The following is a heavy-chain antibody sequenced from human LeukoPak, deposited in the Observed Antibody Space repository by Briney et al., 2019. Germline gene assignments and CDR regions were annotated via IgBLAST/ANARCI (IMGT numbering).Heavy chain of an antibody. CDR3: AKERAVVPRGGMDV. J-gene: IGHJ6*02. D-gene: IGHD2-2*01. CDR2: ISGSGDST. CDR1: GFTFSSYA. Sequence: GGSLRLSCAASGFTFSSYAMHWVRQAPGKGLEWVSAISGSGDSTYYADSVKGRFTISRDNSKSTLYLQMNSLRAEDTAVYYCAKERAVVPRGGMDVWGQGTTVTVSS. V-gene: IGHV3-23*01.